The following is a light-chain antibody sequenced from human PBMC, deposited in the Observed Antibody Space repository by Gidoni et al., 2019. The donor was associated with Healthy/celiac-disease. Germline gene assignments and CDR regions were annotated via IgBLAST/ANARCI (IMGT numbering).Light chain of an antibody. CDR3: QQYGSSST. CDR2: GAS. V-gene: IGKV3-20*01. J-gene: IGKJ1*01. CDR1: QRVSSSY. Sequence: EIVLTQSPGTLSLSPGERATLSCRASQRVSSSYLAWYQQKPGQAPRLLIYGASSRATGIPDRFSGSGSGTDFTLTISRLEPEDFAVYYCQQYGSSSTFXXXTKVEIK.